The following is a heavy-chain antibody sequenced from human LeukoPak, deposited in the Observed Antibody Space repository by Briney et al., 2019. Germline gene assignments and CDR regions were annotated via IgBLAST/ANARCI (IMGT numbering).Heavy chain of an antibody. D-gene: IGHD2-15*01. CDR1: GLTFSNYA. CDR2: ISGDGGST. V-gene: IGHV3-23*01. J-gene: IGHJ4*02. CDR3: AKNRGYCSGGSCYWDY. Sequence: GGSLRLSCAASGLTFSNYAMSWVRQAPGKGLEWVSTISGDGGSTYYADSVKGRFTISRDNSKNTVYLQMNSLRAEDTAIYYCAKNRGYCSGGSCYWDYWGQGTLVTVSS.